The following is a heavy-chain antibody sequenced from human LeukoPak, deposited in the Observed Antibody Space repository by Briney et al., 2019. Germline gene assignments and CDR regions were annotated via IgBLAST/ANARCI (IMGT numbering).Heavy chain of an antibody. Sequence: GGSLRLSCAVSGLTFGSYTMNWVRQAPGKGLEWVSGLSGSGASTYYADSVKGRFTISRNNSKNTLYLQMNSLRADDTAVYHWATQGSTYWGQGTLVTVSS. V-gene: IGHV3-23*01. J-gene: IGHJ4*02. CDR3: ATQGSTY. CDR2: LSGSGAST. CDR1: GLTFGSYT.